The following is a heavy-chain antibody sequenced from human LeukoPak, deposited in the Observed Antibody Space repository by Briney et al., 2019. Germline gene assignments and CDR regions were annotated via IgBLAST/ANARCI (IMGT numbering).Heavy chain of an antibody. CDR2: ITNSGATI. CDR1: AFTFSDYY. J-gene: IGHJ3*02. D-gene: IGHD2-8*01. Sequence: GGSLRLSCAASAFTFSDYYMTWIRQAPGRGLEWISYITNSGATIYADSVKGRFTISRDNAKKSLYLQMNSLRAEDTAVYYRARGGRGVAEDAFDIWGQGTLVTVSS. CDR3: ARGGRGVAEDAFDI. V-gene: IGHV3-11*01.